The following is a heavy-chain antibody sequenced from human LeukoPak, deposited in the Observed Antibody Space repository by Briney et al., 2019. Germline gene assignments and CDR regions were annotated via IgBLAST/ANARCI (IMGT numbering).Heavy chain of an antibody. CDR2: IWYDGSNK. V-gene: IGHV3-33*06. CDR3: AKASSGAFDI. CDR1: GFTFSSYE. Sequence: GGSLRLSCAASGFTFSSYEMNWVRQAPGKGLEWVAVIWYDGSNKYYADSVKGRFTISRDNSKNTLYLQMNSLRAEDTAVYYCAKASSGAFDIWGQGTMVTVSS. J-gene: IGHJ3*02. D-gene: IGHD6-6*01.